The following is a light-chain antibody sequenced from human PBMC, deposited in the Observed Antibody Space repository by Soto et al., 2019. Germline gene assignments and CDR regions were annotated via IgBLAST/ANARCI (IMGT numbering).Light chain of an antibody. CDR2: DAS. CDR3: QQRGSWPLT. V-gene: IGKV3-11*01. J-gene: IGKJ4*01. CDR1: QSVGSL. Sequence: EIVLTQSPATLSLSPGDRATLSCRASQSVGSLLAWYQQNPGQAPRLLIYDASNRATGIPARFSGSVSGTDFTLTISSLEPEDFAVYYCQQRGSWPLTFGGGTKVDIK.